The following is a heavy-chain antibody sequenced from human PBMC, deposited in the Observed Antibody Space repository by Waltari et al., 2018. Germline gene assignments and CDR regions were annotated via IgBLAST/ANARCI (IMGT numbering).Heavy chain of an antibody. Sequence: QVQLVQSGAEVKKPGSSVKVSCKASGGTFSSYAISWVRQAPGQGLEWMGGIIPIFGTANYAQKFQGRVTITADKSTSTAYMELSSLRSEDTAVYYCAKARGRAAGTFVLVYYFDYWGQGTLVTVSS. CDR3: AKARGRAAGTFVLVYYFDY. D-gene: IGHD6-13*01. CDR1: GGTFSSYA. V-gene: IGHV1-69*14. J-gene: IGHJ4*02. CDR2: IIPIFGTA.